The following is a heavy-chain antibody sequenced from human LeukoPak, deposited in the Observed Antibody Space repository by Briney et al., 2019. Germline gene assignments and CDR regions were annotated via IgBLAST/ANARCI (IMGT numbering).Heavy chain of an antibody. CDR3: ACGYSYGSDAFDI. CDR1: GFTFSRNW. J-gene: IGHJ3*02. D-gene: IGHD5-18*01. V-gene: IGHV3-74*01. Sequence: PGGSLRLSCAASGFTFSRNWMHWVRQGSGKGLVWVSRIKYDGTYANYADSVKGRFTISRDNARNTLYLQMNSLRAEDTAVYYCACGYSYGSDAFDIWGQGTMVSVSS. CDR2: IKYDGTYA.